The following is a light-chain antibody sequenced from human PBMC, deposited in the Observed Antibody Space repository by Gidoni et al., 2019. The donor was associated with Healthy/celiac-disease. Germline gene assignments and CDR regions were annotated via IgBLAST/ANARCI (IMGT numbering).Light chain of an antibody. CDR3: QQRSNWPRSIT. J-gene: IGKJ5*01. Sequence: EIVSTQPPATLSLSPGERATLSCRASQSVSSYLAWYQQKPGQAPRLLIYDASNRATGIPARFSGSGSGTDFTLTISSLEPEDFAVYYCQQRSNWPRSITFGQGTRLEIK. CDR1: QSVSSY. CDR2: DAS. V-gene: IGKV3-11*01.